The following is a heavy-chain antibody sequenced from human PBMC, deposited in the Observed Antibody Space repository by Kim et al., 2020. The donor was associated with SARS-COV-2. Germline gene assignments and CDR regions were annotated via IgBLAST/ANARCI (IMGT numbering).Heavy chain of an antibody. CDR1: GGSISSSSYY. Sequence: SETLSLTCTVSGGSISSSSYYWGWIRQPPGKGLEWIGSIYYSGSTYYNPSLKSRVTISVDTSKNQFSLKLSSVTAADTAVYYCARETELYYGSGTLAFDIWGQGTMVTVSS. CDR3: ARETELYYGSGTLAFDI. V-gene: IGHV4-39*07. CDR2: IYYSGST. D-gene: IGHD3-10*01. J-gene: IGHJ3*02.